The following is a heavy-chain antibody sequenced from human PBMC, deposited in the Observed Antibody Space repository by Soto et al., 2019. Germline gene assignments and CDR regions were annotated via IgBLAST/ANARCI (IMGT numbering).Heavy chain of an antibody. Sequence: QVQLVESGGGVVQPGKSLRLSCAASGFTFSNFGMHWVRQAPGKGLEWVAIIWYDESNKYYADSVKGRFTISRDISKNTLYLQMNSLSAEDTAVYYCVRDLDTTMAEAFDIWGQGTMVTVSS. CDR2: IWYDESNK. V-gene: IGHV3-33*01. CDR1: GFTFSNFG. CDR3: VRDLDTTMAEAFDI. D-gene: IGHD5-18*01. J-gene: IGHJ3*02.